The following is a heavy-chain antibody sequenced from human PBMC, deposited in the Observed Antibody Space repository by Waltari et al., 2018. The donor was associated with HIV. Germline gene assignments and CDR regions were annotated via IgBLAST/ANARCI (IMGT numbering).Heavy chain of an antibody. CDR2: VSHSGTT. CDR1: GGSFSGYC. V-gene: IGHV4-34*01. J-gene: IGHJ5*02. Sequence: QVQLQQWGAGVLKPSETLSLTCAVYGGSFSGYCWTWIRQPPGKRLEWIGDVSHSGTTNYSPSLKSRVTVAVDPSKNQFSLKLNSVTAADTAIYYCARGHIVVVPAAIQSGWFDPWGQGTMVTVSS. CDR3: ARGHIVVVPAAIQSGWFDP. D-gene: IGHD2-2*02.